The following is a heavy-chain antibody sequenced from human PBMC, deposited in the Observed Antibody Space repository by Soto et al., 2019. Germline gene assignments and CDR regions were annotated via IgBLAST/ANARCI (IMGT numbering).Heavy chain of an antibody. CDR2: IFHDGTA. CDR3: ARLVYHTRLNYMYFDF. V-gene: IGHV4-4*02. Sequence: SETLSLTCAVSGVSLTSGNWWTWVRQSPQRGLEYIGEIFHDGTANYYPSFEIRVAMSVDTSRNQFSLKLTSVTAADTAVYFCARLVYHTRLNYMYFDFWGPGTMVTVYS. J-gene: IGHJ4*02. CDR1: GVSLTSGNW. D-gene: IGHD3-10*01.